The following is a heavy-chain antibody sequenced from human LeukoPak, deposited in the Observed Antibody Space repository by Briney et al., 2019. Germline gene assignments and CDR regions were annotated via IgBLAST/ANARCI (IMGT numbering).Heavy chain of an antibody. D-gene: IGHD6-13*01. J-gene: IGHJ4*02. CDR2: IRSKANSYAT. Sequence: PGGSLRLSCAASGFTFSGSAMHWVRQASGKGLEWVGRIRSKANSYATAYAASVKGRFTISRDDSKNTAYLQINSLKTEDTAVYYCTRHSSSWSTGDWGQGTLVTVSS. CDR1: GFTFSGSA. V-gene: IGHV3-73*01. CDR3: TRHSSSWSTGD.